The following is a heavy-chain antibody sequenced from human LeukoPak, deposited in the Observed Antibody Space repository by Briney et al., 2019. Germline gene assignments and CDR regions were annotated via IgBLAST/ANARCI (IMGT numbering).Heavy chain of an antibody. J-gene: IGHJ4*02. Sequence: QTGGSLRLSCAASGFTFSSYAMSWVRQAPGKGLEWVSYISSSGSTIYYADSVKGRFTISRDNAKNSLYLQMNSLRAEDTAVYYCAKGRYTTVVSSTDYWGQGTLVTVSS. CDR3: AKGRYTTVVSSTDY. CDR2: ISSSGSTI. V-gene: IGHV3-48*04. D-gene: IGHD4-23*01. CDR1: GFTFSSYA.